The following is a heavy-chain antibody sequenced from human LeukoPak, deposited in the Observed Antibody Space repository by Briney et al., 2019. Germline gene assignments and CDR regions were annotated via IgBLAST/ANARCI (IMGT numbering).Heavy chain of an antibody. CDR2: ISGDGAKT. J-gene: IGHJ4*02. Sequence: GGSLRLSCAVSGFAFSSYWMSWVRQAPGKGLEWVAGISGDGAKTYYADSVKARFTISRNNSKNTLFLQMDRLRAEDTAVYYCARRVQPNAGPFDSWGQGTLASVS. D-gene: IGHD3-10*01. V-gene: IGHV3-23*01. CDR3: ARRVQPNAGPFDS. CDR1: GFAFSSYW.